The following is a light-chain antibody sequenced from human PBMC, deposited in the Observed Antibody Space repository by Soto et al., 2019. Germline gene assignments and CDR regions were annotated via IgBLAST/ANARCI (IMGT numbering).Light chain of an antibody. CDR3: SSYEANNTVV. CDR2: EVN. CDR1: TTDVGGYNY. J-gene: IGLJ2*01. Sequence: QSALTQPPSASGSPGQSVTFSCTGTTTDVGGYNYVSWYQQHPGKAPKLIIYEVNKRPSGVPHRFSGSKSGNTASLTVSGLQAEDEADYYCSSYEANNTVVFGGGTKLTVL. V-gene: IGLV2-8*01.